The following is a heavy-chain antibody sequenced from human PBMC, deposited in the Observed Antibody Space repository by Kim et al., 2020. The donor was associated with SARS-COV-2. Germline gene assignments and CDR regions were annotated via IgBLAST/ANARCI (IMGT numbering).Heavy chain of an antibody. D-gene: IGHD1-26*01. V-gene: IGHV3-30*18. J-gene: IGHJ4*02. Sequence: GGSLRLSCAASGFTFSSYGMHWVRQAPGKGLEWVAVISYDGSNKYYADSVKGRFTISRDNSKNTLYLQMNSLRAEDTAVYYCAKTSWGYSGSRRDDYWGQGTLVTVSS. CDR2: ISYDGSNK. CDR3: AKTSWGYSGSRRDDY. CDR1: GFTFSSYG.